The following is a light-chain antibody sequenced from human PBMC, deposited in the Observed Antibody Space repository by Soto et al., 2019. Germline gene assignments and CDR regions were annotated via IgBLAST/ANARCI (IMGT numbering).Light chain of an antibody. V-gene: IGKV1-5*03. CDR1: QSIRIW. CDR2: KTS. J-gene: IGKJ1*01. CDR3: QHWNDYSWT. Sequence: DIHMTQSPSTLSASVGDRVTITCRASQSIRIWLAWYQQKPGKAPNLLIYKTSSLEAGVPSRFSGSGSGREYTPTISSLQPDDFATHYWQHWNDYSWTFGQGTKVEVK.